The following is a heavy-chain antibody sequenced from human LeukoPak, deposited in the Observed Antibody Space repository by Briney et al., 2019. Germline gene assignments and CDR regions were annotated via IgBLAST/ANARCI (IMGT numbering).Heavy chain of an antibody. Sequence: SETLSLTCTVSGGSISSYYWSWIRQPPGKGLEWIGYIYYSGSTNYNPSLKSRVTISVDTSKNQFSLKLSSVTAADTAVYYCASIAVAGGYFDYWGQGTLVTVSS. J-gene: IGHJ4*02. CDR2: IYYSGST. D-gene: IGHD6-19*01. CDR3: ASIAVAGGYFDY. CDR1: GGSISSYY. V-gene: IGHV4-59*08.